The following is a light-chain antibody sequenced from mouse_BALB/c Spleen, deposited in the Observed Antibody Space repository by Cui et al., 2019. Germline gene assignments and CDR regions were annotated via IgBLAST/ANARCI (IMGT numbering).Light chain of an antibody. CDR2: AAT. Sequence: EIQMTQSPASLSVSVGETVTITCRASENIYSNLAWYQQKQGKSPQLLVYAATNLADGVPSRFSGSGSGTQYSLKINSLQSEDFGSYYCQHFWGTPFTFGSGTKLEIK. CDR3: QHFWGTPFT. J-gene: IGKJ4*01. CDR1: ENIYSN. V-gene: IGKV12-46*01.